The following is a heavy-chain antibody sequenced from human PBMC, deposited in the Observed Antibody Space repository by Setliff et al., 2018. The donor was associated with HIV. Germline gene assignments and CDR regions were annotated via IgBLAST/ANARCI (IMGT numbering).Heavy chain of an antibody. J-gene: IGHJ4*02. Sequence: ASVKVSCKVSGGTFTRNCISWVRQAPGQGLEWMGGILPFFDTANYAQKLQGRVTMTTDTSTSTAYMELRSLRSDDTAVYYCAREKYGDKFDYWGQGTLVTVSS. CDR3: AREKYGDKFDY. D-gene: IGHD2-8*01. CDR2: ILPFFDTA. V-gene: IGHV1-18*01. CDR1: GGTFTRNC.